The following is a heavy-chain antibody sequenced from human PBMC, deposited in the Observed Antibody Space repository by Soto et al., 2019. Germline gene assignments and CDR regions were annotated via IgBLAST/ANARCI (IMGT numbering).Heavy chain of an antibody. CDR2: ISGSGGST. CDR3: AKAVYANYYYYYYMDV. J-gene: IGHJ6*03. Sequence: GGSLRLSCAASGFTFSSYAMSWVRQAPGKGLEWVSAISGSGGSTYYADSVKGRFTISRDNSKNTLYLQMNSLRAEDTAVYYCAKAVYANYYYYYYMDVWGKGTTVTVSS. V-gene: IGHV3-23*01. D-gene: IGHD2-8*01. CDR1: GFTFSSYA.